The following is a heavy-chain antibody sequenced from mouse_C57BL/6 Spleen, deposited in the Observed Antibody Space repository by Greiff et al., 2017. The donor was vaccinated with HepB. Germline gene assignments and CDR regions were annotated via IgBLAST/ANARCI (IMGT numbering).Heavy chain of an antibody. D-gene: IGHD2-4*01. CDR2: IYPGDGDT. Sequence: LVESGPELVKPGASVKISCKASGYAFSSSWMNWVKQRPGKGLEWIGRIYPGDGDTNYNGKFKGKATLTADKSSSTAYMQLSSLASEDSAVYFGARGVYDYDERAWFAYWGQGTLVTVSA. J-gene: IGHJ3*01. CDR3: ARGVYDYDERAWFAY. CDR1: GYAFSSSW. V-gene: IGHV1-82*01.